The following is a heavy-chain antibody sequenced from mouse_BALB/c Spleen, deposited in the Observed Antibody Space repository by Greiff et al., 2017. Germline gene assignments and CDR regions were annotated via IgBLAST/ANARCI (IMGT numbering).Heavy chain of an antibody. Sequence: VQLQQSGAELVKPGASVKLSCTASGFNINDTYMHWVKQRPEQGLEWIGRIDPANGNTKYDPKFQGKATITADTSSNTAYLQLSSLTSEDTAVYYCARIFDYWGQGTTLTVSS. CDR3: ARIFDY. V-gene: IGHV14-3*02. CDR1: GFNINDTY. CDR2: IDPANGNT. J-gene: IGHJ2*01.